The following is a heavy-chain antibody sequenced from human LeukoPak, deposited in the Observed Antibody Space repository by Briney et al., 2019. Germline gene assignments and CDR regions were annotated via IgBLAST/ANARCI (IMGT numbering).Heavy chain of an antibody. CDR2: ISYDGSNK. J-gene: IGHJ5*02. V-gene: IGHV3-30*18. CDR3: AKDSPYGSGTGWFDP. Sequence: GGSLRLSCAASGFTFSSYGMHWVRKAPGKGLEWVAVISYDGSNKYYADSVKGRFTISRDNSKNTLYLQMNSLRAEDTAVYYCAKDSPYGSGTGWFDPWGQGTLVTVSS. CDR1: GFTFSSYG. D-gene: IGHD3-10*01.